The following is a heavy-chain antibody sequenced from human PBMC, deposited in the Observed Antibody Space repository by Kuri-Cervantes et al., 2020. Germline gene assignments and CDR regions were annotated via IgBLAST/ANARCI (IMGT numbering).Heavy chain of an antibody. Sequence: ASVKVSCKASGYTFTGYYMHWVRQAPGQGLEWMGWINPNSGGTNYAQKFQGRVIMTRNTSISTAYMELSSLRSEDTAVYYCARSYSTAIAKWGIYYYGMDVWGQGTTVTVSS. CDR3: ARSYSTAIAKWGIYYYGMDV. CDR2: INPNSGGT. D-gene: IGHD5-18*01. V-gene: IGHV1-2*02. CDR1: GYTFTGYY. J-gene: IGHJ6*02.